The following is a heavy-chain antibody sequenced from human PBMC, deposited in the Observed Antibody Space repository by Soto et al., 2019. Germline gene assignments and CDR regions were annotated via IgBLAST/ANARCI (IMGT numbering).Heavy chain of an antibody. J-gene: IGHJ6*01. CDR3: VNVHSSGNYGMDV. CDR2: IYWDDDK. V-gene: IGHV2-5*02. Sequence: QITLKESAPTLAKPTQTLTLTCSFSGFSISSSGVGVGWIRQPPGKALEWLALIYWDDDKRYRPSLKSRLTIPNDISKNQVVLIKTNMGPGDTATYYCVNVHSSGNYGMDVWGQGTTVTLSS. CDR1: GFSISSSGVG. D-gene: IGHD3-10*01.